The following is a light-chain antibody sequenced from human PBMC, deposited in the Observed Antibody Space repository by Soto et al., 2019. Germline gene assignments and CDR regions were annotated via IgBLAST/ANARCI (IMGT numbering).Light chain of an antibody. V-gene: IGKV3-20*01. CDR2: GAS. CDR1: QSVSSSY. CDR3: QQYNDYSWT. J-gene: IGKJ1*01. Sequence: EIVLTQSPGTLSLSPGERATLSCRASQSVSSSYLAWYQQKPGQAPRLLIYGASNRATGIPDRFSGSGSGTEFTLTISSLQPDDVAIYYCQQYNDYSWTFGQGTKVDIK.